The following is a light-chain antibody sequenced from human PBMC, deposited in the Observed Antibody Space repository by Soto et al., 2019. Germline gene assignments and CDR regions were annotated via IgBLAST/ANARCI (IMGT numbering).Light chain of an antibody. J-gene: IGKJ2*01. Sequence: DIQMTQSPSTLSASVGDRVTITCRASQSISKWLAWHQQKPGKAPKLLIYKASILESGVPSRFSGSGSGTEFTLTISSLQPDDFATYYCQQYDVFSSFGQGTKLEIK. CDR1: QSISKW. V-gene: IGKV1-5*03. CDR2: KAS. CDR3: QQYDVFSS.